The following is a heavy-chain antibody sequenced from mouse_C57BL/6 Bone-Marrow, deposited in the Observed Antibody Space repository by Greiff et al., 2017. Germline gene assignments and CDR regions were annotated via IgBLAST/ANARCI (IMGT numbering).Heavy chain of an antibody. CDR3: ARSSMTTVVATCPYAMDY. V-gene: IGHV1-72*01. J-gene: IGHJ4*01. CDR2: IDPNSGGT. Sequence: QVQLQQSGAELVKPGASVKLSCKASGYTFTSYWMHWVKQRPGRGLEWIGRIDPNSGGTKYNEKFKSKATLTVDKPSSTAYMQLSSLTSEDSAVYYWARSSMTTVVATCPYAMDYWGQGTSVTVSS. D-gene: IGHD1-1*01. CDR1: GYTFTSYW.